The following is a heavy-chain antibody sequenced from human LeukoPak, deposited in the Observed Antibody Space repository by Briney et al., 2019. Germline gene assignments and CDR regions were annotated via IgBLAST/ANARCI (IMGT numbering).Heavy chain of an antibody. Sequence: SQTLSLTCAISGDSVSRKSAGWNWTRQSPSRGLEWLGRIYYRSTWYSDFLTSRITISPDTYKNQFSLHLDSVTPEDTTVYYCARGGLVRGSIDSLIAFDFWGQGTVVTVSS. CDR2: IYYRSTWYS. V-gene: IGHV6-1*01. CDR1: GDSVSRKSAG. D-gene: IGHD3-10*01. J-gene: IGHJ3*01. CDR3: ARGGLVRGSIDSLIAFDF.